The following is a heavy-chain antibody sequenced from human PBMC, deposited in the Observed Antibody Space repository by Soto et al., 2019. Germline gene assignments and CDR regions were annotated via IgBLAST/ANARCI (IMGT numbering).Heavy chain of an antibody. Sequence: QVQLVESGGGVVQPGRSLRLSCAASGFTFSSYAMHWVRQAPGKGLEWVAVISYDGSNKYYADSVKGRFTISRDNSENTLYLQMNSLRAEDTAVYYCARDPTGPYYYGMDVWGQGTTVTVSS. D-gene: IGHD3-9*01. V-gene: IGHV3-30-3*01. CDR3: ARDPTGPYYYGMDV. CDR2: ISYDGSNK. CDR1: GFTFSSYA. J-gene: IGHJ6*02.